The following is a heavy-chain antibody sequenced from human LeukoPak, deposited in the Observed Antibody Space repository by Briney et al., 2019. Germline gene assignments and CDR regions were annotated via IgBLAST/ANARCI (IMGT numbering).Heavy chain of an antibody. CDR3: AKGAEIDH. Sequence: LTGGSLRLSCAASGFKFDNYEMSWVRQAPGKGLEWLSAMTGPADTTYYAESVKGRFTISRDYSKSMVFLQMNSLRVEDTAIYYCAKGAEIDHWGQGTLVTVSS. J-gene: IGHJ4*02. CDR2: MTGPADTT. V-gene: IGHV3-23*01. CDR1: GFKFDNYE.